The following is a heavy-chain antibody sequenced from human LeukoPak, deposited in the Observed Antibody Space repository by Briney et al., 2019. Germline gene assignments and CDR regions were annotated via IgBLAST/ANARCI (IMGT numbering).Heavy chain of an antibody. D-gene: IGHD3-16*01. J-gene: IGHJ4*02. Sequence: SETLSLTCAVYGGSFSGYYWSWIRQPPGKGLEWIGEINHSGSTNYNPSLKSRVTISVDTSKNQFSLKLSSVTAADTAVYYCARSRGTADYWGQGTLVTVSS. CDR1: GGSFSGYY. CDR3: ARSRGTADY. V-gene: IGHV4-34*01. CDR2: INHSGST.